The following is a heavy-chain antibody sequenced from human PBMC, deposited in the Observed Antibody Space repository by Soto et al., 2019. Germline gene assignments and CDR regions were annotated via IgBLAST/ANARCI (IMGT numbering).Heavy chain of an antibody. J-gene: IGHJ4*02. CDR2: ISGSGGST. D-gene: IGHD2-15*01. CDR1: GFTFSSYA. CDR3: AKYLGVVVAATQTGFDY. Sequence: GGSLRLSCAASGFTFSSYAMSWVRQAPGKGLEWVSAISGSGGSTYYADSVKGRFTISRDNSKNTLYLQMNSLRAEDTAVYYCAKYLGVVVAATQTGFDYWGQGTLVTVSS. V-gene: IGHV3-23*01.